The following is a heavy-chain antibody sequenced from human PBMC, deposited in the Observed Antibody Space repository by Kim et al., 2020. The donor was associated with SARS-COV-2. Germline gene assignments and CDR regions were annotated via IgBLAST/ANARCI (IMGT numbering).Heavy chain of an antibody. D-gene: IGHD3-10*01. CDR2: IYSGGST. J-gene: IGHJ6*02. V-gene: IGHV3-53*01. CDR3: ASPITMVREANYYYYGMDV. Sequence: GGSLRLSCAASGFTVSSNYMSWVRQAPGKGLEWVSVIYSGGSTYYADSVKGRFTISRDNSKNTLYLQMNSLRAEDTAVYYCASPITMVREANYYYYGMDVWGQGTTVTVSS. CDR1: GFTVSSNY.